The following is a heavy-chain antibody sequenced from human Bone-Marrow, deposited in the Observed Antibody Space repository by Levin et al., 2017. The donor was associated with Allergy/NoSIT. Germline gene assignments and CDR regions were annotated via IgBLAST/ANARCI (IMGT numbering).Heavy chain of an antibody. V-gene: IGHV3-30*03. J-gene: IGHJ4*02. CDR1: GFTFSNYG. D-gene: IGHD5-12*01. CDR3: ARPKSGYYGEFDY. Sequence: PTGGSLRLSCAASGFTFSNYGMHWVRQAPGKGLEWVAVISYEGSNKYYVDSVKGRFTISKDNSKYTLYLQMNSLRAEDTAVYYCARPKSGYYGEFDYWGQGTLVTVSS. CDR2: ISYEGSNK.